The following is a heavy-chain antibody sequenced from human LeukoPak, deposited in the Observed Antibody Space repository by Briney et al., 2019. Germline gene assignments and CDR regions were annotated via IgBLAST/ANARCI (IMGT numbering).Heavy chain of an antibody. D-gene: IGHD3-10*01. CDR2: IKPDGSEP. J-gene: IGHJ4*02. CDR1: GFIFSNCY. V-gene: IGHV3-7*01. CDR3: LCRGVDY. Sequence: GSLRLSCAASGFIFSNCYMTWVRQAPGKGLEWVANIKPDGSEPHYVDSVKGRFTISRDNAKNSLSLQMHSLTDEDTATYYRLCRGVDYWGQGTRVTVSS.